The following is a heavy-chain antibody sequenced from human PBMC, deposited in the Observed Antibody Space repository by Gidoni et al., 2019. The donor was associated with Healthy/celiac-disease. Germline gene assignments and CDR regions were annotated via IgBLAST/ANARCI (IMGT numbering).Heavy chain of an antibody. CDR2: IWYDGSNK. V-gene: IGHV3-33*01. Sequence: QVQLVESGGGVVQPGRSLRLSCAASGFTFSSYGMHWVRQAPGKGLEWVAVIWYDGSNKYYADSVKGRFTISRDNSKNTLYLQMNSLRAEDTAVYYCARGGELYYYYYGMDVWGQGTTVTVSS. CDR1: GFTFSSYG. D-gene: IGHD3-10*01. J-gene: IGHJ6*02. CDR3: ARGGELYYYYYGMDV.